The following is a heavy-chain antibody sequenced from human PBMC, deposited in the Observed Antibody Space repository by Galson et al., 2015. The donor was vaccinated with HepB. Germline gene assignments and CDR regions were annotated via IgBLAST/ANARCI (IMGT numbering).Heavy chain of an antibody. CDR2: IYWDDDK. V-gene: IGHV2-5*02. D-gene: IGHD3-22*01. CDR3: AKRAPTAMVNGSRDSGFDI. CDR1: GFSLSTSGVG. J-gene: IGHJ3*02. Sequence: PAMVKSTQTLTLTCTFSGFSLSTSGVGVGWIRQRPGKDPEWLALIYWDDDKHYSPSLKSRLTITKDNSKNQVVLTMTNMDPVDTATYYCAKRAPTAMVNGSRDSGFDIWGQGTMVTVSS.